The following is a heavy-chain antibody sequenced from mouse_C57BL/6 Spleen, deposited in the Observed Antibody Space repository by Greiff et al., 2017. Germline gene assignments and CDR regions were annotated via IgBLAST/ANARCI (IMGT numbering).Heavy chain of an antibody. CDR2: IDPSDSYT. CDR1: GYTFTSYW. D-gene: IGHD1-1*01. CDR3: ARRHGRRDWYFEG. J-gene: IGHJ1*03. Sequence: QVQLQQPGAELVMPGASVKLSCKASGYTFTSYWMHWVKQRPGQGLEWIGEIDPSDSYTNYNQKFKGKSTLTVDKSSSTAYMQLSSLTSEDSAVYYCARRHGRRDWYFEGWGTGTTVTVSS. V-gene: IGHV1-69*01.